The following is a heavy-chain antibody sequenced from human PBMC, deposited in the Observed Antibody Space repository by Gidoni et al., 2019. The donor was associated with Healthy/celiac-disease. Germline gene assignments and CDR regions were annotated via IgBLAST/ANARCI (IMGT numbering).Heavy chain of an antibody. CDR2: ISSSSSTI. CDR1: GFTFSSYS. Sequence: EVQLVESGGGLVQPGGSLRLSCSASGFTFSSYSMNWVRQAPGKGLEWVSYISSSSSTIYYADSVKGRFTISRDNAKNSLYLQMNSLRDEDTAVYYCARARYYGSGSYYSYWGQGTLVTVSS. J-gene: IGHJ4*02. D-gene: IGHD3-10*01. CDR3: ARARYYGSGSYYSY. V-gene: IGHV3-48*02.